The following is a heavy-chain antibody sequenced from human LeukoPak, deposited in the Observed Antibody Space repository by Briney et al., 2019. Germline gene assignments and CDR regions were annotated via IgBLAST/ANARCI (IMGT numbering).Heavy chain of an antibody. J-gene: IGHJ4*02. CDR2: IYSGGST. D-gene: IGHD2-2*01. CDR1: EFTVSNNY. CDR3: AKDLGVVPTAVEPPFDY. Sequence: PGGSLRLSCAASEFTVSNNYMSWVRQAPGKGLEWLSVIYSGGSTFYADSLKGRFTISRDNSKNTLYVQMNSVKAEDTAVYYCAKDLGVVPTAVEPPFDYWGQGTLVTVSS. V-gene: IGHV3-53*05.